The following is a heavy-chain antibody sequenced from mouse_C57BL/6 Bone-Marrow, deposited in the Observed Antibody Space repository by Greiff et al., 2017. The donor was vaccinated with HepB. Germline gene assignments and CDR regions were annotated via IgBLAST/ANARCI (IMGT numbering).Heavy chain of an antibody. J-gene: IGHJ1*03. D-gene: IGHD1-1*01. CDR2: ILPGSGST. CDR1: GYTFTGYW. Sequence: QVQLQQSGAELLKPGASVKLSCKATGYTFTGYWIEWVKQRPGHGLEWIGEILPGSGSTNYNEKFKGKATFTADKSYNTAYMQLSSLTTEDSASYYCASGGLILLRRGYFDVWGTGTPVTVSS. V-gene: IGHV1-9*01. CDR3: ASGGLILLRRGYFDV.